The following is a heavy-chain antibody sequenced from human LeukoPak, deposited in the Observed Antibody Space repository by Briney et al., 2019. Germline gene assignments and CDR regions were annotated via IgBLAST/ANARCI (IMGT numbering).Heavy chain of an antibody. CDR3: AKDRDGYIGAFDI. J-gene: IGHJ3*02. Sequence: GGSLTLSCAASGFTFDDYAMHWVRQAPGKGLEGVSGISWNSGSIGYADSVKGRFTISRDNAKNSLYLQMNGLRAEDTALYYCAKDRDGYIGAFDIWGQGTMVTVSS. V-gene: IGHV3-9*01. CDR2: ISWNSGSI. CDR1: GFTFDDYA. D-gene: IGHD5-24*01.